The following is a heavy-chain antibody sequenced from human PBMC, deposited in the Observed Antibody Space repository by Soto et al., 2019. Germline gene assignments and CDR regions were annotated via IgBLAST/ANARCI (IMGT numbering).Heavy chain of an antibody. D-gene: IGHD6-13*01. V-gene: IGHV1-69*13. J-gene: IGHJ6*02. CDR2: IIPIFGTA. CDR1: GGTFSSYA. CDR3: AIRRGGRPPYRNSWRNTKSYCYYYGMDV. Sequence: SVKVSCKASGGTFSSYAISWVRQAPGQGLEWMGGIIPIFGTANYAQKFQGRVTITADESTSTAYMELSSLRSEDTAVYYCAIRRGGRPPYRNSWRNTKSYCYYYGMDVWGQGTTVTVSS.